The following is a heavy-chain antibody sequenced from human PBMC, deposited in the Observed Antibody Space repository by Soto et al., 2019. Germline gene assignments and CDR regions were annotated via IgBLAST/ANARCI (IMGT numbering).Heavy chain of an antibody. CDR1: GFTFSSYA. J-gene: IGHJ4*02. V-gene: IGHV3-23*01. CDR3: AKARTYYDFWSGYPYFDY. D-gene: IGHD3-3*01. CDR2: ISGSGGST. Sequence: GGSLRLSCAASGFTFSSYAMSWVRQAPGKGLEWVSAISGSGGSTYYADSVKGRFTISRDNSKNTLYLQMNSLRAEDTAVYYCAKARTYYDFWSGYPYFDYWGQGTLVTSPQ.